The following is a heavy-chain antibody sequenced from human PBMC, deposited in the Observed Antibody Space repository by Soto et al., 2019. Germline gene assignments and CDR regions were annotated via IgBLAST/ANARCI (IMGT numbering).Heavy chain of an antibody. Sequence: QVQLVQSGAEVKKPGASVKVSCKASGYTFTSYGISWVRQAPGQGREWMGWISAYNGNTNYAQKFQDRVTMTTDTSTSTAYMELRSLRSDDTAVYYCARAAYEILTGYYRRWGQGTLVTVSS. V-gene: IGHV1-18*01. J-gene: IGHJ4*02. D-gene: IGHD3-9*01. CDR3: ARAAYEILTGYYRR. CDR2: ISAYNGNT. CDR1: GYTFTSYG.